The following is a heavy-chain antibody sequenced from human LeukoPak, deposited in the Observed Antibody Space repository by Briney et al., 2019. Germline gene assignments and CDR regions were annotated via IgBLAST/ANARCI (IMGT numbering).Heavy chain of an antibody. Sequence: PGRPLRLSCAASGFTFSSYAMHWVRQAPGKGLEWVAVISYDGSNKYYADSVKGRFTISRDNAKNSLYLQMNSLRAEDTAVYYCARVDGSGSFDYWGQGTLVTVSS. CDR1: GFTFSSYA. D-gene: IGHD3-10*01. CDR2: ISYDGSNK. J-gene: IGHJ4*02. CDR3: ARVDGSGSFDY. V-gene: IGHV3-30*04.